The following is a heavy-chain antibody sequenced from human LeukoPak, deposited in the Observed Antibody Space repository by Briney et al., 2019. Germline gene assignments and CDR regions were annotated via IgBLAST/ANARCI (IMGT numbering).Heavy chain of an antibody. CDR2: ISGSGGST. CDR3: AKAGGIIAAAALYYFDY. V-gene: IGHV3-23*01. D-gene: IGHD6-13*01. CDR1: GFTLSSYA. Sequence: GGSLRLSCAASGFTLSSYAMSWVRQAPGKGLEWVSAISGSGGSTYYADSVKGRFTISRDNSKNTLYLQMNSLRAEDTAVYYCAKAGGIIAAAALYYFDYWGQGTLVTVSS. J-gene: IGHJ4*02.